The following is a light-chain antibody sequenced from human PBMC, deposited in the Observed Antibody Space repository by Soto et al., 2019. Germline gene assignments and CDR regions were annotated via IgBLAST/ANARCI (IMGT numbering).Light chain of an antibody. CDR1: QSVSSN. J-gene: IGKJ2*01. Sequence: EIVMTQSPATLSLSPGERATLSCRASQSVSSNLAWYQQKPGQAPRLLIYGASTRATGIPARFSGSGSGTEFTLTISSLLSEDFAVYYCQQYNNWPPYTFGQGTKLEIK. V-gene: IGKV3-15*01. CDR2: GAS. CDR3: QQYNNWPPYT.